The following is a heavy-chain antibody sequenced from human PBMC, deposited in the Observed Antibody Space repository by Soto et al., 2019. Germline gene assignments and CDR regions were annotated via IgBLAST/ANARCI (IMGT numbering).Heavy chain of an antibody. CDR3: ARVGSGSYYIYYYYYYMDV. CDR2: IKQDGSEK. J-gene: IGHJ6*03. D-gene: IGHD3-10*01. Sequence: PGGSLRLSCAASGFTFSSYWMSWVRQAPGKGLEWVANIKQDGSEKYYVDSVKGRFTISRDNAKNSLYLQMNSLRAEDTAVYYCARVGSGSYYIYYYYYYMDVWGKGTTVTVSS. CDR1: GFTFSSYW. V-gene: IGHV3-7*01.